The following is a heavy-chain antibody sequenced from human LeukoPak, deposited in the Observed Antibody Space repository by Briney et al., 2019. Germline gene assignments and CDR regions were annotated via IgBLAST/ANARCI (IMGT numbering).Heavy chain of an antibody. V-gene: IGHV3-23*01. Sequence: GGSLRLSCAASGFTFSSYAMNWVRQAPGKGLEWVSPISGSGENTYYADSVKGRFTISRDNSKNTLYLQMYSLRVEDTAVYYCAKWGSGSYYKGSFDYWGQGTLVTVSS. CDR1: GFTFSSYA. J-gene: IGHJ4*02. D-gene: IGHD3-10*01. CDR3: AKWGSGSYYKGSFDY. CDR2: ISGSGENT.